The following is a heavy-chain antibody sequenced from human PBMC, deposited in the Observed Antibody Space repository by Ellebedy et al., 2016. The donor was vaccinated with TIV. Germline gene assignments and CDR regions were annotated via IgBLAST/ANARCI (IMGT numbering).Heavy chain of an antibody. J-gene: IGHJ6*02. CDR2: ISSSGSTI. Sequence: GESLKISCAASGFTFSSYSMNWVRQAPGKGLEWVSYISSSGSTIYYADSVKGRFTISRDNAKNSLYLQMNSLRAEDTAVYYCASFGPGYYYYGMDVWGQGTTVTVSS. D-gene: IGHD3-16*01. CDR1: GFTFSSYS. CDR3: ASFGPGYYYYGMDV. V-gene: IGHV3-48*04.